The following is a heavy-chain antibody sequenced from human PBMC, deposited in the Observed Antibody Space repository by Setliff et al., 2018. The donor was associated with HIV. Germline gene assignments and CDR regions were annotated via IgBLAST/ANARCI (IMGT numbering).Heavy chain of an antibody. V-gene: IGHV1-69-2*01. CDR3: ATGGLFGYSRAFDY. Sequence: ASVKVSCKASGNTFSDYYMHWVQQAPGKGLEWMGRVDPEDGKTIYAEKFQGRVTIIADTSTYTAYMDLSSLRSEDTAVYYCATGGLFGYSRAFDYWGQGTLVTVSS. CDR1: GNTFSDYY. CDR2: VDPEDGKT. J-gene: IGHJ4*02. D-gene: IGHD5-18*01.